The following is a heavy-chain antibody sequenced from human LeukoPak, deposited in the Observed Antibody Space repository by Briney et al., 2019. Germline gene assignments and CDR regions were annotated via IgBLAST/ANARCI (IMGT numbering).Heavy chain of an antibody. Sequence: GGSLRLSCAASGFTFSSYWMTWVRQAPGKGLEWVANIKQDGGEKYYVDSVKGRFTISRDNAKNSLYLQMNSLRAEDTAVYYCARPVGKYYDSSGYYPNYFDYWGQGTLVTVSS. CDR1: GFTFSSYW. D-gene: IGHD3-22*01. CDR2: IKQDGGEK. V-gene: IGHV3-7*01. J-gene: IGHJ4*02. CDR3: ARPVGKYYDSSGYYPNYFDY.